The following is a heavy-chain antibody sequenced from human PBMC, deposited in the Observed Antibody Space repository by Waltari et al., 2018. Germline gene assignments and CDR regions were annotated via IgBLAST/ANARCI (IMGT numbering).Heavy chain of an antibody. Sequence: QVQLQESGPGLVKPSETLSLTCTVSGYSIRRGYYWGWIRQPPGKGLEWIGSIYHSGSTYYNPSLKSRVTISVDTSKNQFSLKLSSVTAADTAVYYCARDRTYYYDSSGYSHGWFDYWGQGTLVTVSS. J-gene: IGHJ4*02. V-gene: IGHV4-38-2*02. D-gene: IGHD3-22*01. CDR2: IYHSGST. CDR3: ARDRTYYYDSSGYSHGWFDY. CDR1: GYSIRRGYY.